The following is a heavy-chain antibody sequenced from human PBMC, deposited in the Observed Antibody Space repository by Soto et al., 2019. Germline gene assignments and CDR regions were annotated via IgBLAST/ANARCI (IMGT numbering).Heavy chain of an antibody. CDR1: GYTFTSYD. D-gene: IGHD6-13*01. CDR3: ARFLSSIAAAENNWFDP. Sequence: QVQLVQSGAEVKKPGASVKVSCKASGYTFTSYDINWVRQATGQGLEWMGWMNPNSGNTGYAQKFQGRVTMTRNTSIGTAYMELSSLRSEDTAVYYCARFLSSIAAAENNWFDPWGQGTLVTVSS. V-gene: IGHV1-8*01. CDR2: MNPNSGNT. J-gene: IGHJ5*02.